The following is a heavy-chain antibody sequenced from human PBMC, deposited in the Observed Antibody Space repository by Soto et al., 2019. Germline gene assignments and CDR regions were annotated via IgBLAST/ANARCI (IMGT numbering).Heavy chain of an antibody. V-gene: IGHV2-5*02. CDR1: GFSLSTGGVL. J-gene: IGHJ3*01. Sequence: QITLKESGPAVVKPTQTLTLTCTFSGFSLSTGGVLVGWVRQPPGEALEWLALIFGDGDERYSSSLTHRLTIAKDSFAKHVVLRLANVDLVDSGTYYCVHGSYTRGQYDAFGVWGQGTLVTVSS. D-gene: IGHD6-19*01. CDR2: IFGDGDE. CDR3: VHGSYTRGQYDAFGV.